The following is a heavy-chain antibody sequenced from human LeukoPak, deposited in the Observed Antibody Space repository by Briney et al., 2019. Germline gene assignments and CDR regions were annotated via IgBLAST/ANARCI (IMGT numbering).Heavy chain of an antibody. CDR2: IYYSGSP. V-gene: IGHV4-39*01. J-gene: IGHJ3*02. D-gene: IGHD6-19*01. CDR1: GGSISSSRYY. Sequence: SETLSLTCTVSGGSISSSRYYWVWIRPPPGKGLEWFGSIYYSGSPHYNPSLKSRVTVSVDTSKNQFSLKLSSVTAADTAVYYCARHLRAQRTYRSGWTDDAFDIWGQGTMVTVSS. CDR3: ARHLRAQRTYRSGWTDDAFDI.